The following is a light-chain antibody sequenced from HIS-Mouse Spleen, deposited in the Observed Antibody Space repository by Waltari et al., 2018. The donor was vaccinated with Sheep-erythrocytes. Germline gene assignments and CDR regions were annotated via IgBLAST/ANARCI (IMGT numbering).Light chain of an antibody. Sequence: SALLHLAQVSGPPGQPLTTPGIEPAGEVGVYNYVSWYQQHPGKAPKLMIYDVSKRPSGVPDRFSGSKSGNTASLTISGLQAEDEADYYCCSYAGSYNHVFATGTKVTVL. V-gene: IGLV2-11*01. J-gene: IGLJ1*01. CDR3: CSYAGSYNHV. CDR2: DVS. CDR1: AGEVGVYNY.